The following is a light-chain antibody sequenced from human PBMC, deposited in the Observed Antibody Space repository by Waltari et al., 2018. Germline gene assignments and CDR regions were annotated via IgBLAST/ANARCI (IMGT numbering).Light chain of an antibody. CDR3: QHYVRLPVT. V-gene: IGKV3-20*01. J-gene: IGKJ1*01. CDR2: GAS. Sequence: EIVLTQSPGTLSLSPGERATLSCRTSKSVGRTLAWYQQKPGQAPSLLIYGASIRATVIPDRFSGSGSGTDFSLTISRLEPEDFAVYYCQHYVRLPVTFGQGTKVEIK. CDR1: KSVGRT.